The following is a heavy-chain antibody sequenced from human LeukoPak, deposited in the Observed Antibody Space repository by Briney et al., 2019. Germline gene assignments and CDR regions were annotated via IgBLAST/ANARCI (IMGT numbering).Heavy chain of an antibody. J-gene: IGHJ1*01. CDR3: ATALGYCSSTSCYDVYFQH. CDR1: GGSISSGGYS. Sequence: SQTLSLTCAVSGGSISSGGYSRSWIRQPPGKGLEWIGYIYHSGSTYYNPSLKSRVTISVDRSKNQFSLKLSSVTAADTAVYYCATALGYCSSTSCYDVYFQHWGQGTLVTVSS. D-gene: IGHD2-2*01. CDR2: IYHSGST. V-gene: IGHV4-30-2*01.